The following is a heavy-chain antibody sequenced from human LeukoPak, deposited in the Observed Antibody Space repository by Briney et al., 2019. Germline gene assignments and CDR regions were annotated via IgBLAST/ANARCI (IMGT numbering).Heavy chain of an antibody. CDR1: GGSISSYY. D-gene: IGHD3-10*01. CDR3: ARTMVRGVIIGAPFDY. CDR2: IYYSGST. V-gene: IGHV4-59*01. J-gene: IGHJ4*02. Sequence: SETLSLTCTVSGGSISSYYWSWIRQPPWKGLEWIGYIYYSGSTNYNPSLKSRVTISVDTSKNQFSLKLSSVTAADTAVYYCARTMVRGVIIGAPFDYWGQGTLVTVPS.